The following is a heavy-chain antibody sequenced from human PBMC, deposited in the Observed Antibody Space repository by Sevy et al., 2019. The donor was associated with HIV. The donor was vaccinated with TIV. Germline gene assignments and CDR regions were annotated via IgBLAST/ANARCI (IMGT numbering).Heavy chain of an antibody. D-gene: IGHD3-9*01. CDR3: AKEGDILTGYYWRN. CDR2: VSGSAATK. Sequence: GGSLRLSCAASGFTYNSYAMSWVRQAPGKGLEWVSLVSGSAATKTYADSVKGRFTIFRDNSKNTLYLQMNSLRAEDTAVYYCAKEGDILTGYYWRNWGQGTLVTVSS. CDR1: GFTYNSYA. J-gene: IGHJ4*02. V-gene: IGHV3-23*01.